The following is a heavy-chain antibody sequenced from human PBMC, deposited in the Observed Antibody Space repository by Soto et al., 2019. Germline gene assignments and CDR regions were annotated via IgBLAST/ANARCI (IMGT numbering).Heavy chain of an antibody. D-gene: IGHD5-12*01. J-gene: IGHJ6*02. V-gene: IGHV4-59*01. Sequence: SETLSLTCTVSGGSISSYYWSWIRQPPGKGLEWIGYIYYSGSTNYNPSLKSRVTISVDTSKNQFSLKLSSVTAADTAVYYCAGEMATTNYYYGMDVWGQGTTVTVSS. CDR2: IYYSGST. CDR1: GGSISSYY. CDR3: AGEMATTNYYYGMDV.